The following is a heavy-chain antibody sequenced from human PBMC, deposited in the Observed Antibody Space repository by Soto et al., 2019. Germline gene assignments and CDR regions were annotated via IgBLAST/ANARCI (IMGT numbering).Heavy chain of an antibody. Sequence: GGSLRLSCAASGFIFANYGMHWVRQAPGKGLEWVALITYEGSSKYYADAVKGRFTISRDNAKNMVSLQMESLSAEDTAVYYCAKARGANNWANYYGLDVWGQGTTVTVSS. J-gene: IGHJ6*02. V-gene: IGHV3-30*18. CDR3: AKARGANNWANYYGLDV. D-gene: IGHD1-1*01. CDR1: GFIFANYG. CDR2: ITYEGSSK.